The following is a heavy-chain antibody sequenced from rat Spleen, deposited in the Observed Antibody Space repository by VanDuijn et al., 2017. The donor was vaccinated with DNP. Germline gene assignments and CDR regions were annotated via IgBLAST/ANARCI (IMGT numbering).Heavy chain of an antibody. CDR1: RFTFSNYD. CDR2: INYDGSRT. Sequence: EVQLVESGGGLVQPGRSMKLSCAASRFTFSNYDMAWVRQAPKKGLEWVATINYDGSRTYYRDSVKGRFTISRDNAKSTLYLQMDSLRSEDTAAYYCTTEEVYGGYEDWFAYWGQGTLVTVSS. V-gene: IGHV5S10*01. D-gene: IGHD1-11*01. CDR3: TTEEVYGGYEDWFAY. J-gene: IGHJ3*01.